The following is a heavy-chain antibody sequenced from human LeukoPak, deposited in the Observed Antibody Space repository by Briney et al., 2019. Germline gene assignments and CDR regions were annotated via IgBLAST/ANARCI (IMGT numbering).Heavy chain of an antibody. J-gene: IGHJ6*04. D-gene: IGHD3-9*01. Sequence: HSGGSLRLSCAASGFTFSSYAMHWVRQAPGKGLEWVAVISYDGSNKYYADSVKGRFTTSRDNSKNTLYLQMNSLRAEDTAVYYCAKDLVPPGITIFPHYYYGMDVWGKGTTVTVSS. V-gene: IGHV3-30*04. CDR1: GFTFSSYA. CDR2: ISYDGSNK. CDR3: AKDLVPPGITIFPHYYYGMDV.